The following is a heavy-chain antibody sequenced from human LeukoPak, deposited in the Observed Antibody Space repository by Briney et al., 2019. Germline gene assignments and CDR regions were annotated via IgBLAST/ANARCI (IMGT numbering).Heavy chain of an antibody. V-gene: IGHV3-33*01. J-gene: IGHJ6*03. CDR2: LLYDGNTK. CDR3: ARDHRPEIQYYYMDV. D-gene: IGHD1-14*01. Sequence: ARSLRLSCAASGFSLSNYGMHWVRQAPGKGLEWVAALLYDGNTKHYADSVKGRFTISRDISKNTFYLQMNSLTAEDTAVYYCARDHRPEIQYYYMDVWGKGTTVAVSS. CDR1: GFSLSNYG.